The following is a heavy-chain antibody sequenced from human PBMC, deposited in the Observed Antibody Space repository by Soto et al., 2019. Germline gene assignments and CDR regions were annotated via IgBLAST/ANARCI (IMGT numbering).Heavy chain of an antibody. D-gene: IGHD2-21*02. CDR1: GGSISSYY. V-gene: IGHV4-59*08. CDR2: IYYSGST. Sequence: PSETLSLTCTVSGGSISSYYWSWIRQPPGKGLEWIGYIYYSGSTNYNPSLKSRVTISVDTSKNQFSLKLSSVTAADTAVYYCARKVTQGAFDIWGQGTMVTVSS. CDR3: ARKVTQGAFDI. J-gene: IGHJ3*02.